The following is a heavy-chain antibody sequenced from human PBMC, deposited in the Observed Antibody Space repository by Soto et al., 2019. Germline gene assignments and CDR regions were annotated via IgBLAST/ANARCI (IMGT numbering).Heavy chain of an antibody. J-gene: IGHJ6*02. CDR2: MNPNSGNT. CDR3: ARRGYSSSWYYYYYYGMDV. CDR1: GYTFTSYD. Sequence: QVQLVQSGAEVKKPGASVKVSCKASGYTFTSYDINWVRQATGQGLEWMGWMNPNSGNTGYAQKFQGRVTMTRNTSXXXAXXELSSLRSEETAVYYCARRGYSSSWYYYYYYGMDVRGQGTTVTVSS. V-gene: IGHV1-8*01. D-gene: IGHD6-13*01.